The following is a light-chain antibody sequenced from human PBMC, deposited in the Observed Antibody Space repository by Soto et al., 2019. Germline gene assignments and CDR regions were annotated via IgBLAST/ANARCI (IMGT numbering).Light chain of an antibody. CDR3: CSYAGSSTAI. CDR2: EGS. J-gene: IGLJ2*01. V-gene: IGLV2-23*01. Sequence: QSALTQPASVSGSPGQSITISCTGTSSDVGSDNLVSWYQQHPGKAPKLMIYEGSKRPSGVSNRFSGYKSGNTASLTISGLQAEDEADYYCCSYAGSSTAIFGGGTKLTVL. CDR1: SSDVGSDNL.